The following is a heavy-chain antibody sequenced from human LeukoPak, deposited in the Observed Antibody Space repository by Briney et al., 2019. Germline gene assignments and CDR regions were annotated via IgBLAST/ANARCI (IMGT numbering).Heavy chain of an antibody. V-gene: IGHV4-39*01. CDR1: GSSISSSSYY. D-gene: IGHD6-13*01. Sequence: SETLSLTCTVSGSSISSSSYYWGWIRQPPGKGLEWIGSIYYSGSTYYNPSLKSRVTISVDTSKNQFSLKLSSVTAADTAVYYCGVVQLAHFDYWGQGTLVTVSS. CDR3: GVVQLAHFDY. J-gene: IGHJ4*02. CDR2: IYYSGST.